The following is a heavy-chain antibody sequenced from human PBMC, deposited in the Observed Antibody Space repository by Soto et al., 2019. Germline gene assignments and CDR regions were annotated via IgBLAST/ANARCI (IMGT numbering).Heavy chain of an antibody. CDR3: ASRFVDSATGYFDR. CDR1: GGSIINGNYS. Sequence: PSETLSLTCLVSGGSIINGNYSWTWIRQPPGKALEWIGYIYHSGSTYYNPSLRSRVTLSVDRSKNQFSLNMKSMTAADTAVYYCASRFVDSATGYFDRWGQGTPVTVSS. V-gene: IGHV4-30-2*01. CDR2: IYHSGST. J-gene: IGHJ4*02. D-gene: IGHD5-12*01.